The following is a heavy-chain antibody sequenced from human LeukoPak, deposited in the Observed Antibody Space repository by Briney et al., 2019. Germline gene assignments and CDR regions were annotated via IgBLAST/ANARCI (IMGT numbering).Heavy chain of an antibody. D-gene: IGHD3/OR15-3a*01. CDR3: ARVAFGLYVMDV. Sequence: GGSLRLSCAASGFTFPTYSMNWVRQAPGKGLEWVSSISSDSNYIYYADSLKGRFTISRDNAKNSLFLQMISLRAEDTAVYYCARVAFGLYVMDVWGQGTTVTVSS. CDR1: GFTFPTYS. CDR2: ISSDSNYI. J-gene: IGHJ6*02. V-gene: IGHV3-21*01.